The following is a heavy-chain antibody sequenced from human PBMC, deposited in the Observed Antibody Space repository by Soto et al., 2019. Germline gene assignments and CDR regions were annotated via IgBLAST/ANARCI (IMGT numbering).Heavy chain of an antibody. CDR3: AKAVGYCSSTTCRDYYWYYGMDV. CDR2: ISYDGSNK. D-gene: IGHD2-2*01. CDR1: GFTFSTYG. V-gene: IGHV3-30*18. J-gene: IGHJ6*02. Sequence: PAGSLRLSCAASGFTFSTYGMHWVRQAPGKGLEWVAVISYDGSNKYYADSVKGRFTISRDNSKNTLYLQMNSLRAEDTAVYYCAKAVGYCSSTTCRDYYWYYGMDVWGQGTTVTVSS.